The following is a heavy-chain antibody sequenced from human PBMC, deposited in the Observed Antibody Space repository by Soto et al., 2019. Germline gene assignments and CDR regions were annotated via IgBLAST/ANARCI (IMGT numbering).Heavy chain of an antibody. CDR3: ARPRGGLLPYYYYGMDV. J-gene: IGHJ6*02. CDR1: GFTFSSYA. CDR2: ISYDGSNK. V-gene: IGHV3-30-3*01. D-gene: IGHD2-15*01. Sequence: GGSLRLSCAASGFTFSSYAMHWVRQAPGKGLEWVAVISYDGSNKYYADSAKGRFTISRDNSKNTLYLQMNSLRAEDTAVYYCARPRGGLLPYYYYGMDVWGQGTTVTVS.